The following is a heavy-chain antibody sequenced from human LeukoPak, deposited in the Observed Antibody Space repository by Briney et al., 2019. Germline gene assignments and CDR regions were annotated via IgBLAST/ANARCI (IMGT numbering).Heavy chain of an antibody. CDR3: AVETDGASGSYYVDY. D-gene: IGHD1-26*01. CDR1: GFTFSTYG. J-gene: IGHJ4*02. Sequence: PGGSLRLSCAASGFTFSTYGMSWVRQAPGKGLEWVSAISGSGRSTYYADSVKGRFTISRDNSKNTLYVQMNSLRAEDTAVYYCAVETDGASGSYYVDYWGQGTLVTVSS. CDR2: ISGSGRST. V-gene: IGHV3-23*01.